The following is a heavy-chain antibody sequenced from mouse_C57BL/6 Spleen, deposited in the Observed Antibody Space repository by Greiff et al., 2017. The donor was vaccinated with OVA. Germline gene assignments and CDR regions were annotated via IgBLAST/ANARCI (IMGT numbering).Heavy chain of an antibody. CDR2: ISSGGSYT. V-gene: IGHV5-6*02. CDR3: ARLYGNYDWYFDV. CDR1: GFTFSSYG. Sequence: EVMLVESGGDLVKPGGSLKLSCAASGFTFSSYGMSWVRQTPDKRLEWVATISSGGSYTYYPDSVKGRFTISRDNAKNTLYLQMSSLKSEDTAMYYCARLYGNYDWYFDVWGTGTTVTVSS. J-gene: IGHJ1*03. D-gene: IGHD2-1*01.